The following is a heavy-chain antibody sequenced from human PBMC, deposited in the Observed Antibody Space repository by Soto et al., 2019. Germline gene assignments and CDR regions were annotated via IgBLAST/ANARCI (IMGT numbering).Heavy chain of an antibody. CDR1: GYTFTSYY. CDR3: ARVEIYGVYTGYYDYYYVMDF. J-gene: IGHJ6*02. Sequence: APVKVSRKGSGYTFTSYYMHWVRQAPGQGLEWMGIINPSGGSTSYAQKFQGRVTMTRDTSTSTVYMELSSLRSEDTAVYYCARVEIYGVYTGYYDYYYVMDFWGQGTTVTVS. D-gene: IGHD4-17*01. CDR2: INPSGGST. V-gene: IGHV1-46*01.